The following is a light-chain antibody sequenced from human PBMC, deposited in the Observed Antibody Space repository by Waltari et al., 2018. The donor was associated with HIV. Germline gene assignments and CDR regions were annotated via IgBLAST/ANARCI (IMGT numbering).Light chain of an antibody. CDR2: EAN. Sequence: QSALTLPASVSQSRGHSIPISCTGTTRDVGRYNFVSWYQQHPGKAPKMMIYEANKRPSGVSNRFSGSKFGNRASLTISGLQAEDEADYYCCSYAGYNTVIFGGGTKLTVL. CDR1: TRDVGRYNF. V-gene: IGLV2-23*01. CDR3: CSYAGYNTVI. J-gene: IGLJ2*01.